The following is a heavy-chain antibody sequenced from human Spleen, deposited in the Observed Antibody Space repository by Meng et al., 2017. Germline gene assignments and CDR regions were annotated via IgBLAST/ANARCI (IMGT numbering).Heavy chain of an antibody. CDR3: ARDEDISAAGKLFGDY. CDR1: GYTFTGYY. D-gene: IGHD6-13*01. Sequence: ASVKVSCKASGYTFTGYYMHWVRQAPGQGLEWMGRINPKNGDTRYAQRFQGRVTMTGDTSISTTYMELSGLRFDDTAMYYCARDEDISAAGKLFGDYWGQGTLVPVSS. CDR2: INPKNGDT. J-gene: IGHJ4*02. V-gene: IGHV1-2*06.